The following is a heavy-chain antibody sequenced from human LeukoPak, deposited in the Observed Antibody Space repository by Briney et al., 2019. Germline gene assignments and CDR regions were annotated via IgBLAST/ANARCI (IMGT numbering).Heavy chain of an antibody. D-gene: IGHD6-19*01. CDR3: AKGNSDWCIDF. CDR1: GFTFRNHW. Sequence: GGSLRLSCAASGFTFRNHWMHWVRQTPGKGLVWVSRISSDGSSTTYADSVKGRFTISRDNAKNTLYLQMNNLRAEDTAMYYCAKGNSDWCIDFWGQGTLVTVSS. CDR2: ISSDGSST. V-gene: IGHV3-74*03. J-gene: IGHJ4*02.